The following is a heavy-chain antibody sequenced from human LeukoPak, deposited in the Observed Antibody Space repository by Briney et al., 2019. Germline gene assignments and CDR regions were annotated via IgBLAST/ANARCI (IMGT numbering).Heavy chain of an antibody. Sequence: ASVRVSCKASGYTFTKYGITWVRQAPGQGLEWMGWTSPNNGNTNYGKKFQGRVTMTTDSSTSTAYMELKTLRSDDTAVYFCARAGYSRFVDDLDYWGQGTLVIVSS. V-gene: IGHV1-18*01. J-gene: IGHJ4*02. D-gene: IGHD1-26*01. CDR2: TSPNNGNT. CDR1: GYTFTKYG. CDR3: ARAGYSRFVDDLDY.